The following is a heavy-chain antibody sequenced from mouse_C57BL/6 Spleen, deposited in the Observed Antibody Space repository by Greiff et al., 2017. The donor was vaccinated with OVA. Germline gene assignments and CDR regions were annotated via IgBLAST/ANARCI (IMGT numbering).Heavy chain of an antibody. CDR2: IYPGDGDT. V-gene: IGHV1-82*01. CDR3: ARGGGTNFDY. D-gene: IGHD4-1*01. Sequence: QVQLKESGPELVKPGASVKISCKASGYAFSSSWMNWVKQRPGKGLEWIGRIYPGDGDTNYNGKFKGKATLTADKSSSTAYKQLSSLTSEDAAGYICARGGGTNFDYWGQGTTLTVSS. CDR1: GYAFSSSW. J-gene: IGHJ2*01.